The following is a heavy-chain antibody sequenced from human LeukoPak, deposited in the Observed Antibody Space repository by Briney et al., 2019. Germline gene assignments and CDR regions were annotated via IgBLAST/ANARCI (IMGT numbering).Heavy chain of an antibody. CDR1: GYTFTSYG. Sequence: ASVKVSCKASGYTFTSYGISWVRQAPGQGLEWMGWINPNSGGTNYAQKFQGRVTMTRDTSISTAYMELSRLRSDDTAVYYCARGPPDIAVAGVFDYWGQGTLVTVSS. CDR2: INPNSGGT. V-gene: IGHV1-2*02. D-gene: IGHD6-19*01. J-gene: IGHJ4*02. CDR3: ARGPPDIAVAGVFDY.